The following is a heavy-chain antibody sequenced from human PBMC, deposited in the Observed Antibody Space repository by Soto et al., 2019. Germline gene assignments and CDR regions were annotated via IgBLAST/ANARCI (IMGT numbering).Heavy chain of an antibody. J-gene: IGHJ6*02. Sequence: PGESLKISCKGSGYGFTSYWIGWVRQMPGKGLEWMGIIYPGDSDTRYSPSFQGQVTISADKSISTAYLQWSSLKASDTAMYYCARQMGAARLGYAMDVWGQGTTVTVSS. CDR2: IYPGDSDT. V-gene: IGHV5-51*01. CDR3: ARQMGAARLGYAMDV. D-gene: IGHD6-6*01. CDR1: GYGFTSYW.